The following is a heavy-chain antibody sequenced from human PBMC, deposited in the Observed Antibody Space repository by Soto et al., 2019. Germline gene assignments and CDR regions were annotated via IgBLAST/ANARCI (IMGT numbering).Heavy chain of an antibody. D-gene: IGHD6-19*01. CDR2: IYPGDSDT. V-gene: IGHV5-51*01. CDR3: ARHPVAVGGRSYYYGLDV. J-gene: IGHJ6*02. Sequence: GESLKISWKGSGYSFTSYWIGWVRQLPGKGLELVGIIYPGDSDTRYSPSFQGQVTISADKSISTAYLQWSSLKASDTAMYYCARHPVAVGGRSYYYGLDVWGQGTTVTVSS. CDR1: GYSFTSYW.